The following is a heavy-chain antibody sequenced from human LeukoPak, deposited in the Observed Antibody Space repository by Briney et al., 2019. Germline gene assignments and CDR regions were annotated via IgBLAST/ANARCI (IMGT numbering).Heavy chain of an antibody. D-gene: IGHD6-19*01. CDR2: IGPSGSSI. J-gene: IGHJ4*02. CDR3: VKVLTWSGWFKTY. V-gene: IGHV3-48*01. Sequence: GGCLRLSCAASGFTFSTYSMNWVPQATGRGLEWVSYIGPSGSSIYYADSVRGRFTISRDNAKNSLYLQMNNLRAGHTVAYRWVKVLTWSGWFKTYGGQGTLPTVSS. CDR1: GFTFSTYS.